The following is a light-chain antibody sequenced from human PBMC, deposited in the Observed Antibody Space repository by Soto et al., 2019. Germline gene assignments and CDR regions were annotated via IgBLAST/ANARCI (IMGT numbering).Light chain of an antibody. J-gene: IGLJ2*01. CDR2: SSS. CDR3: AAWTDSRNGHVL. CDR1: SSNIGSNT. Sequence: QSVLTQPPSASGTPGQRVTISCSGSSSNIGSNTVNWYQQLPGTAPKLLIYSSSQRPSGVPDRFSGSKSGTSASLAISGLQSEDEADYYCAAWTDSRNGHVLFGGGTKANVL. V-gene: IGLV1-44*01.